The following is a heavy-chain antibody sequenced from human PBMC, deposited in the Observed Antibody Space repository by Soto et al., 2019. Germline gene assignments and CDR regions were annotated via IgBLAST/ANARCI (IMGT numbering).Heavy chain of an antibody. V-gene: IGHV4-61*01. CDR1: GGSVSSGSYY. Sequence: PSETLSLTCTVSGGSVSSGSYYWSWIRQPPGKGLEWIGYIYYSGSTNYNPSLKSRVTISVDTSKNQFSLKLSSVTAADTAVYYRARAVAGYWFDPWGQGTLVTVSS. CDR2: IYYSGST. D-gene: IGHD6-19*01. CDR3: ARAVAGYWFDP. J-gene: IGHJ5*02.